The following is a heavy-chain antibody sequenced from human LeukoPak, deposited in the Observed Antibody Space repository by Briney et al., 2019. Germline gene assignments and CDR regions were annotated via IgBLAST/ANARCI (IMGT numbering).Heavy chain of an antibody. V-gene: IGHV3-21*01. D-gene: IGHD6-13*01. J-gene: IGHJ4*02. Sequence: PGGALRLSCVVSGFTFSSYSMSWVRQAPGKGLEWVSSISSCSSYIYYANSVKGRFTISRDNAKNSLYLQMNSLRAEDTAVYYCARLVSSAPDYWGQGTLVTVSS. CDR3: ARLVSSAPDY. CDR1: GFTFSSYS. CDR2: ISSCSSYI.